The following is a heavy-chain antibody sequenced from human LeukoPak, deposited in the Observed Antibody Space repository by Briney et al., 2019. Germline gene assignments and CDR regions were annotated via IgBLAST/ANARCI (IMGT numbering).Heavy chain of an antibody. D-gene: IGHD1-26*01. CDR3: AGSGSYPFDY. CDR2: IRSKANNYAT. CDR1: GFTFSGSA. V-gene: IGHV3-73*01. Sequence: GGSLRLSCAASGFTFSGSAMHWVRQASGKGLEWVGRIRSKANNYATAYAASVKGRFTISRDDSKNTAYLQMNSLETEDTAVYFCAGSGSYPFDYWGQGTLVTVSS. J-gene: IGHJ4*02.